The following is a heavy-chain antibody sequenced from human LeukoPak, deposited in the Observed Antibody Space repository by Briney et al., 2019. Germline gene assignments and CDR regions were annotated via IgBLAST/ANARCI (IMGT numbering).Heavy chain of an antibody. CDR2: IRYDGSNK. CDR3: AKDRGSSSGWYSRDGFAL. J-gene: IGHJ3*01. Sequence: GGSLRLSCAASGFTFSSYGMHWVRQAPGKGLEWVAFIRYDGSNKYYADSVKGRFTISRDNSKNTLYLQMNSLRAEDTAVYYCAKDRGSSSGWYSRDGFALWGRGTMVTVSS. CDR1: GFTFSSYG. V-gene: IGHV3-30*02. D-gene: IGHD6-19*01.